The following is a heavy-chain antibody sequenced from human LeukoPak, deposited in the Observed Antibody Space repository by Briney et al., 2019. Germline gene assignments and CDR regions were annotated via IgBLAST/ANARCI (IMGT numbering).Heavy chain of an antibody. J-gene: IGHJ6*03. V-gene: IGHV3-48*04. D-gene: IGHD2-2*01. CDR2: ISSSSSTI. CDR1: GFTFSSYS. CDR3: ARDEIVVVPAAIQYYYFYYMDV. Sequence: GGSLRLSCAASGFTFSSYSMNWVRQAPGKGLEWVSYISSSSSTIYYADSVKGRFTISRDNAKNSLYLQMNSLRAGDTAVYYCARDEIVVVPAAIQYYYFYYMDVWGKGTTVTVSS.